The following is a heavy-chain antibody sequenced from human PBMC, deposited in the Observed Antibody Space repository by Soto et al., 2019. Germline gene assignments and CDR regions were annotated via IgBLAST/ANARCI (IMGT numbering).Heavy chain of an antibody. Sequence: SETLSLTCTVSGGSISSYYWSWIRQPPGKGLEWIGSIYYSGSTYYNPSLKSRVTISVDTSKNQFSLKLSSVTAADTAVYYCASVLTGYPKHYWGQGTLVTVSS. V-gene: IGHV4-59*05. CDR3: ASVLTGYPKHY. J-gene: IGHJ4*02. CDR1: GGSISSYY. CDR2: IYYSGST. D-gene: IGHD3-9*01.